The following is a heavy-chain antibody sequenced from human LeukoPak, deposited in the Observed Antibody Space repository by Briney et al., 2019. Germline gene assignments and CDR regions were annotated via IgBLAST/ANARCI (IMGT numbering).Heavy chain of an antibody. Sequence: SETLSLTCNVSGYSISSGYYWGWIRQPPGKGLEWIANIYHSGLIYYNPSLKSRITISMDTSKNQFYLKLNSVTAADTAVYYCARAGYGDSDFDYWGQGTLVTVSS. D-gene: IGHD4-17*01. CDR3: ARAGYGDSDFDY. CDR2: IYHSGLI. CDR1: GYSISSGYY. J-gene: IGHJ4*02. V-gene: IGHV4-38-2*02.